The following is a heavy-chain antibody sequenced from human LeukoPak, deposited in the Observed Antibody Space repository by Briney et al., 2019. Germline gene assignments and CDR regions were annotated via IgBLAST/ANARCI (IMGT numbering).Heavy chain of an antibody. V-gene: IGHV1-2*02. J-gene: IGHJ5*02. Sequence: ASVKVTCKVSGYTFTGYYMHWVRQAPGQGLEWMGWINPNSGGTNYAQKFQGRVTMTRDTSISTAYMELSRLRSDDTAVYYCARAPKDIVVVPASWWFDPWGQGTLVTVSS. D-gene: IGHD2-2*01. CDR1: GYTFTGYY. CDR2: INPNSGGT. CDR3: ARAPKDIVVVPASWWFDP.